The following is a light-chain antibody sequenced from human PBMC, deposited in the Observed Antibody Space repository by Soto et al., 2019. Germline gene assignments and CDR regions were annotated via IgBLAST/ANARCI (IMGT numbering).Light chain of an antibody. Sequence: DVQITKSTYTLSASVGDRVTITCRTSQTVNTWLAWYQQKSGKAPTLLIYGASNLENGVPSMFSGSGSGTEFTLTFSSLQPDDFATYYCQQYNGYTFGGGTKVDIK. J-gene: IGKJ4*02. CDR3: QQYNGYT. CDR2: GAS. V-gene: IGKV1-5*01. CDR1: QTVNTW.